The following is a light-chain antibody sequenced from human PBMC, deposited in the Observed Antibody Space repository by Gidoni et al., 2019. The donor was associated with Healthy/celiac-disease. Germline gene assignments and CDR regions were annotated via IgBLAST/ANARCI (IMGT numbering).Light chain of an antibody. CDR2: RNN. J-gene: IGLJ3*02. Sequence: QSVLTQPPSASGPPGQRVTISCSGSSSNIGSNYLYWYQQLPGTAPKLLIYRNNQRPSGVPGRFSGSKSGTSASLAIGGLRSEDEADYYCAAWDDSLSGWVFGGGTKLTVL. CDR3: AAWDDSLSGWV. CDR1: SSNIGSNY. V-gene: IGLV1-47*01.